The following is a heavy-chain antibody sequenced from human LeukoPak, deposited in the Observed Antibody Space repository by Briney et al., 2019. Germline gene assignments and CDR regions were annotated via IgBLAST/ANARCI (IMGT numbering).Heavy chain of an antibody. V-gene: IGHV4-59*01. J-gene: IGHJ4*01. D-gene: IGHD3-10*01. CDR3: AAVAVIRGVTYFDY. Sequence: SETLSLTCTVSGGSISSYYWSWIRQPPGKGLEWIAYLFYSGSTDYNPSLESRVTISVDTSKNQFSLKLRSVTAADTAVYYCAAVAVIRGVTYFDYWGQGTLVTVSS. CDR1: GGSISSYY. CDR2: LFYSGST.